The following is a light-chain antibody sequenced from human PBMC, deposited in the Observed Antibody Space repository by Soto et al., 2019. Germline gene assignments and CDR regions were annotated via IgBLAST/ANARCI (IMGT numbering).Light chain of an antibody. CDR2: AAS. J-gene: IGKJ4*01. Sequence: DIQLTQSPSFLSASVGDRVTITCRASQGISSYLAWYQQKPGKAPKLLIYAASTLQSGVPSRFSSSGSGTEFTLTISSLQPEDFATYYCQQLNRRTLTFCGGTKVEIK. CDR1: QGISSY. V-gene: IGKV1-9*01. CDR3: QQLNRRTLT.